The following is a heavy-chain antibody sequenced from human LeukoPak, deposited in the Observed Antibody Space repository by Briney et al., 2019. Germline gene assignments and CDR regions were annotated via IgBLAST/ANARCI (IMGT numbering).Heavy chain of an antibody. CDR2: ISRNGDLT. V-gene: IGHV3-64D*09. D-gene: IGHD3-22*01. J-gene: IGHJ4*02. CDR1: GFTFSNYA. CDR3: VKRSGEAYGHYDL. Sequence: GGSLRLSCSAPGFTFSNYAMHWVRQAPGKGLEYVSAISRNGDLTYYGDSVKGRFTISRDNSKNTLSLQMSSLRAEDTALYYCVKRSGEAYGHYDLWGQGTLVTVSS.